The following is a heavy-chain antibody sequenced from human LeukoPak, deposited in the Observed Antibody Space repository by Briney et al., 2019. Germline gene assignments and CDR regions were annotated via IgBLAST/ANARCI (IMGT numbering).Heavy chain of an antibody. J-gene: IGHJ5*02. CDR3: YVTRSCSSTSCPFPLNWFDP. CDR2: ISSSSSTI. D-gene: IGHD2-2*01. CDR1: GFTFSSYS. Sequence: PGGSLRLSCAASGFTFSSYSMNWVRQAPGKGLEWVSYISSSSSTIYYADSVKGRFTISRDNAKNSLYLQMNSLRAEDTAVYYCYVTRSCSSTSCPFPLNWFDPWGQGTLVTVSS. V-gene: IGHV3-48*01.